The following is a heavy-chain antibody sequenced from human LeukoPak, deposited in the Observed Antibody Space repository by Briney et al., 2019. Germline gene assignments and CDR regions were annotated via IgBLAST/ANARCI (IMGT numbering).Heavy chain of an antibody. D-gene: IGHD3-10*01. CDR2: IYPGDSDT. CDR1: GYSFTSYW. CDR3: ARRRPYGSGKNTNWFDP. J-gene: IGHJ5*02. Sequence: GESLQISCKGSGYSFTSYWIGWVRQMPGKGLEWMGIIYPGDSDTRYSPSFQGQVTISADKSISTAYLQWSSLKASDTAMYYCARRRPYGSGKNTNWFDPWGQGTLVTVSS. V-gene: IGHV5-51*01.